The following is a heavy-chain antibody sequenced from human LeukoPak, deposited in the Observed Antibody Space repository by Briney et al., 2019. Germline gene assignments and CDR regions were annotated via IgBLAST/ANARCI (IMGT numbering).Heavy chain of an antibody. CDR1: GFTFSNTW. CDR2: IKSKTDGGTT. Sequence: GGSLRLSCAASGFTFSNTWMSWVRQAPGKGLEWVGRIKSKTDGGTTDYAAPVKGRFTISRDDSKNTLYLQMNSLKTEDTAVYYCTTPQIVGATLFDYWGQGTLVTVSS. J-gene: IGHJ4*02. CDR3: TTPQIVGATLFDY. V-gene: IGHV3-15*01. D-gene: IGHD1-26*01.